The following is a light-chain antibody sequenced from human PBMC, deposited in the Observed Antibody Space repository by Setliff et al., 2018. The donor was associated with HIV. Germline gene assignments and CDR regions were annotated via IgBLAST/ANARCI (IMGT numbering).Light chain of an antibody. Sequence: QSVLTQPASVSGSPGQSITISCTGTSSDVGGYNYVSWYQHYPGKAPKFMIYDVTTRPSGVSNRFSGSKSGNTASLTISGLQAEDEADYYCTSSTGSVILFGGGTKVTVL. CDR3: TSSTGSVIL. V-gene: IGLV2-14*03. CDR1: SSDVGGYNY. CDR2: DVT. J-gene: IGLJ2*01.